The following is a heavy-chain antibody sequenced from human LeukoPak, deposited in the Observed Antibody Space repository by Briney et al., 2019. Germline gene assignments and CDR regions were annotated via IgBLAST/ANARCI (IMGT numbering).Heavy chain of an antibody. CDR1: GGSFSGYY. CDR3: ASRVLGYCSSTSCYEGASYYYGMDV. J-gene: IGHJ6*02. Sequence: SETLSLTCAVYGGSFSGYYWSWIRQPPGKGLKWIGEINHSGSTNYNPSLKSRVTISVDTSKNQFSLKLSFVTAADTAVYYCASRVLGYCSSTSCYEGASYYYGMDVWGQGTTVTVSS. V-gene: IGHV4-34*01. D-gene: IGHD2-2*01. CDR2: INHSGST.